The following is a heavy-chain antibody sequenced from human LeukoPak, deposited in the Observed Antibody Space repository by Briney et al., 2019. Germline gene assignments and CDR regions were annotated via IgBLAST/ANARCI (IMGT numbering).Heavy chain of an antibody. D-gene: IGHD6-19*01. J-gene: IGHJ3*02. Sequence: PGGSLRLSCAASGFIFSSFAMSWVRQAPGKGLDWVSGISGGSENAYYADSVKGRFTISRDNSKNTLDLHMTSLTADDTAVYYCANMRLVKGVFEIWGQGTRVTVSS. CDR1: GFIFSSFA. CDR2: ISGGSENA. CDR3: ANMRLVKGVFEI. V-gene: IGHV3-23*01.